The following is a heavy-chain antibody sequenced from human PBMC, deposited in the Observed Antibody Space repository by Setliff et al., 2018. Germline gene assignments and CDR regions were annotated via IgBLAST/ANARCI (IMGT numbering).Heavy chain of an antibody. CDR3: ARESTAKNFWGEYSDY. CDR1: GYTFTTYY. V-gene: IGHV1-46*01. J-gene: IGHJ4*02. Sequence: GGPVKVSCKASGYTFTTYYMHWVRQAPGQGLEWMGVINPSDGSTTYAQKFQGRVKMTRDTSTNTVYMQLSSLRSEDTAVYYCARESTAKNFWGEYSDYWGQGTLVTVSS. D-gene: IGHD3-3*01. CDR2: INPSDGST.